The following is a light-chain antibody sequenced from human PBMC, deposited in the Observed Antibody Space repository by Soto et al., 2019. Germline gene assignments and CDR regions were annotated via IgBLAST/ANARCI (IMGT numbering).Light chain of an antibody. V-gene: IGLV2-14*03. J-gene: IGLJ2*01. CDR3: SLYTCGSTLDVL. Sequence: QPVLTQPASVSGSPGQSITISCTGTSSDVGYHNYVSWYQQHPGKAPKLMIYDVSDRPSGVSNRFSGSKSGNTASLTISGLQAEDEADYYCSLYTCGSTLDVLFGGGNKLTVL. CDR1: SSDVGYHNY. CDR2: DVS.